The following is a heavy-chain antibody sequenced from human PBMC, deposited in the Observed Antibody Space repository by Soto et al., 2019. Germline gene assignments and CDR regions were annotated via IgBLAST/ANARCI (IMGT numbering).Heavy chain of an antibody. J-gene: IGHJ4*02. CDR2: INHSGST. D-gene: IGHD1-26*01. CDR3: ARGLVNPPPSHYFDY. CDR1: GGSFSGYY. Sequence: LSLTCAVYGGSFSGYYWSWIRQPPGKGLEWSGEINHSGSTNYNPSLKSRVTISVDTSKNQFSLKLSSVTAADTAVYYCARGLVNPPPSHYFDYWGQGSLVTVS. V-gene: IGHV4-34*01.